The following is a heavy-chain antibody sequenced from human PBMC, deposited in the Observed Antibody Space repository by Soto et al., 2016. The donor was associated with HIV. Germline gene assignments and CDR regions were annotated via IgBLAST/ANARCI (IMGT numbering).Heavy chain of an antibody. J-gene: IGHJ4*02. CDR2: IYYDGSRK. CDR1: GFTFSTSG. V-gene: IGHV3-33*08. D-gene: IGHD4-17*01. Sequence: VQLVESGGGVVQPGRSLRLSCTASGFTFSTSGMHWVRQTPGKGLEWVAVIYYDGSRKYYADSLKGRFTVSRDNPKNXLYLQMNNLRAEDTAIYYCARDDTLTFDLWGQGTLVTVSS. CDR3: ARDDTLTFDL.